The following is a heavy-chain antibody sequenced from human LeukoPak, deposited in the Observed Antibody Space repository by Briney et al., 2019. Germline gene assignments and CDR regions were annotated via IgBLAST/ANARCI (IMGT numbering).Heavy chain of an antibody. V-gene: IGHV1-2*02. D-gene: IGHD3-10*01. J-gene: IGHJ5*02. CDR1: GYTFTGYY. CDR2: INPNSGGT. Sequence: ASVKVSCKASGYTFTGYYMHWVRQAPGQGLDWMGWINPNSGGTNYAQKFQGRVTMTRDTSISTAYMELSRLRSDDTAVYYCAALAMVRGVITWFDPWGQGTLVTVSS. CDR3: AALAMVRGVITWFDP.